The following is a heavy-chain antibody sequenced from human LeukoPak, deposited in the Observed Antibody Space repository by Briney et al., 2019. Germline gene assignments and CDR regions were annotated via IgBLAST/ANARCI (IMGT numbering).Heavy chain of an antibody. CDR2: ISYDGSNK. D-gene: IGHD6-13*01. CDR1: GFTFSSYA. J-gene: IGHJ4*02. CDR3: ARVGLQQLVFDY. Sequence: GRSLRLSCAASGFTFSSYAMHWVRQAPGKGLEWVAVISYDGSNKYYAASVKGRFTISRDNSKNTLFLQMNSLRAEDTAVYYCARVGLQQLVFDYWGQGTLVTVSS. V-gene: IGHV3-30*04.